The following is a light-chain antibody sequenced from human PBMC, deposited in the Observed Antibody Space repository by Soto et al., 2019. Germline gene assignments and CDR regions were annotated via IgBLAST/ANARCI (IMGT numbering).Light chain of an antibody. CDR3: QQRSNWPPIT. CDR2: DAS. V-gene: IGKV3-11*01. Sequence: EVVLTQSPATLSVSPGERATPSCRASQTVSRSLAWYQQKPGQAPRLLIHDASHRAAGIPARFSGSGFGTDFTLTISSLEPEDAAVYYCQQRSNWPPITFGQGTRLEIK. CDR1: QTVSRS. J-gene: IGKJ5*01.